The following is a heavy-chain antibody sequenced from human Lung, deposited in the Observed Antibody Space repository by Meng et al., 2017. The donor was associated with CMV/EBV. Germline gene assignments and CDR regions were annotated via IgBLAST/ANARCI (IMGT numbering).Heavy chain of an antibody. J-gene: IGHJ4*02. D-gene: IGHD4-17*01. V-gene: IGHV3-11*01. CDR1: GFTFGDYY. CDR2: IKSGGIDT. Sequence: GGSLRLSCAASGFTFGDYYMSWIRQAPGKGLEWPSYIKSGGIDTFYADSLKGRFTISRDNAKNLLYLQMKSLTAEDTAVYYCARGPFYGFDYWGQGTLVTVSS. CDR3: ARGPFYGFDY.